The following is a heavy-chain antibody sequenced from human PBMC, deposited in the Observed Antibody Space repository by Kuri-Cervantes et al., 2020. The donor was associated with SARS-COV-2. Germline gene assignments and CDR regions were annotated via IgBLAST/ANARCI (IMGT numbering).Heavy chain of an antibody. V-gene: IGHV3-7*03. Sequence: GGSLRLSCAASGFIFSNFWMNWVRQAPGKGLGWVAKIKEDGSGQYYVDSVKGRFTISRDNAKNTLYLQMNSLRAEDTAVYYCARRYTDVLGFLEWPGKTQYYYYIDVWGKGTTVTVSS. J-gene: IGHJ6*03. CDR1: GFIFSNFW. CDR3: ARRYTDVLGFLEWPGKTQYYYYIDV. D-gene: IGHD3-3*01. CDR2: IKEDGSGQ.